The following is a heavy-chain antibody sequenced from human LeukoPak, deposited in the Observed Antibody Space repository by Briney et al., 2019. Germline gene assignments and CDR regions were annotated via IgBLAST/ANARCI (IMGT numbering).Heavy chain of an antibody. V-gene: IGHV1-69*06. Sequence: SVMVSCKASGGTFSSYAISWVRQAPGQGLEWMGGIIPIFGTANYAQKFQGRVTITADKSTSTAYMELSSLRSEDTAVYYCARDGDQVRGAEYYYYGMDVWGKGTTVTVSS. CDR2: IIPIFGTA. D-gene: IGHD3-10*01. J-gene: IGHJ6*04. CDR1: GGTFSSYA. CDR3: ARDGDQVRGAEYYYYGMDV.